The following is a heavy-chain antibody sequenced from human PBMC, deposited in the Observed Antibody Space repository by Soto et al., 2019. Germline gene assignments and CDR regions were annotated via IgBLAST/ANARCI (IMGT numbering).Heavy chain of an antibody. CDR3: AREKPYSSSWYHDY. V-gene: IGHV4-34*01. Sequence: SETLSLTCAVYGGSFSGSYWSWIRQPPGKGLEWIGEINHSGSTNYNPSLKSRVTISVDTSKNQFSLKLSSVTAADTAVYYCAREKPYSSSWYHDYWGQGTLVTVSS. J-gene: IGHJ4*02. D-gene: IGHD6-13*01. CDR2: INHSGST. CDR1: GGSFSGSY.